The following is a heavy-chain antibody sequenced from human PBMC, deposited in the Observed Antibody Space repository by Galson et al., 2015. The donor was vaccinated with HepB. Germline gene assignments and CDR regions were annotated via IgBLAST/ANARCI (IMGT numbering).Heavy chain of an antibody. V-gene: IGHV1-69-2*01. J-gene: IGHJ5*02. D-gene: IGHD3-10*01. Sequence: VKVSCKVSGYTFTDYYMHWVQQAPGKGLEWMGLVDPEDGETIYAEKFQGRVTITADTSTDTAYMELSSLRSEDTAVYYCATDRGIQGVGGPPNNWFDPWGQGTLVTVSS. CDR1: GYTFTDYY. CDR3: ATDRGIQGVGGPPNNWFDP. CDR2: VDPEDGET.